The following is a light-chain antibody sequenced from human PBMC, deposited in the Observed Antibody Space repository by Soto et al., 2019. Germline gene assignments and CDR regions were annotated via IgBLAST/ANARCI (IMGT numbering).Light chain of an antibody. CDR2: GAS. Sequence: EIVLTQSPGTLSLSPGARAPLSCRASQSVSNNYLAWYQQKPGQAPRLLIYGASNRATGIPDRFSGSGSGTDFTLTISRLEPEDFAVYHCQQYGSSGTFGQGTKVDIK. CDR3: QQYGSSGT. CDR1: QSVSNNY. J-gene: IGKJ1*01. V-gene: IGKV3-20*01.